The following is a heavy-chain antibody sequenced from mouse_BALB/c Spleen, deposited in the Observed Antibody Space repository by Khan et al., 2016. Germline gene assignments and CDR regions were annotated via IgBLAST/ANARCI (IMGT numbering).Heavy chain of an antibody. J-gene: IGHJ2*01. Sequence: VQLKQSGAELVKPGATVKLSCTASGLNFKNTCMNWLKQWPEQGLEWIGTINPPNGNPTYVPTFQGKATITADTSTNTSYLQSSSVTSEDTGVYDCARMARKWGQGTTLTVSS. CDR2: INPPNGNP. V-gene: IGHV14-3*02. CDR1: GLNFKNTC. CDR3: ARMARK.